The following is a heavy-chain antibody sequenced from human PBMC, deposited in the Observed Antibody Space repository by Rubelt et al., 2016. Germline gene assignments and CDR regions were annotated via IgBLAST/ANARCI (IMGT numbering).Heavy chain of an antibody. CDR2: IYYSGST. CDR3: ARETSQYYDFWSGRGAFDI. D-gene: IGHD3-3*01. Sequence: QVQLQESGPGLVKPSQTLSLTCTVSGGSISSGGYYWSWIRQHPGKGLEWIGYIYYSGSTYYNPSLKGRVTIAVDTAKNQFSLKLSSVTAADTAVYYCARETSQYYDFWSGRGAFDIWGQGTMVTVSS. J-gene: IGHJ3*02. CDR1: GGSISSGGYY. V-gene: IGHV4-31*03.